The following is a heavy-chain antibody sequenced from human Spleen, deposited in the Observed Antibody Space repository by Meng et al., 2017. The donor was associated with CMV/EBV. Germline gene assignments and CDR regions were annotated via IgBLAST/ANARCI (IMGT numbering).Heavy chain of an antibody. CDR1: GFTFSSYA. CDR2: ISGSGGGT. CDR3: AKDLGTAMVSPNWFDP. Sequence: GESLKISCAASGFTFSSYAMSWVRQAPGKGLEWVSAISGSGGGTYYADSVRGRFTISRDNSKNTLYLQMNSLRAEDTAVYYCAKDLGTAMVSPNWFDPWGQRTLVTVSS. J-gene: IGHJ5*01. V-gene: IGHV3-23*01. D-gene: IGHD5-18*01.